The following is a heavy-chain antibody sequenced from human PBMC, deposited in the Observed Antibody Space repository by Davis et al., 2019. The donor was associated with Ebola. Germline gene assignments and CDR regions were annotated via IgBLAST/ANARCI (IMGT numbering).Heavy chain of an antibody. CDR1: GFTFSSNA. Sequence: GESLKISCTASGFTFSSNAMNWIRQAPGKGLEWVSAISGSGGNTYYTGSVRGRVTVSRDNSKNTLYLQMNSLRVEDTAVYYCAKDGLAAALRNWGQGTQVTVSS. D-gene: IGHD6-13*01. CDR2: ISGSGGNT. CDR3: AKDGLAAALRN. J-gene: IGHJ4*02. V-gene: IGHV3-23*01.